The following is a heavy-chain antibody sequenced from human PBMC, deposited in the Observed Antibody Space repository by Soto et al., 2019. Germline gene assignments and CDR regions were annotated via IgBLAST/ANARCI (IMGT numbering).Heavy chain of an antibody. V-gene: IGHV4-31*11. D-gene: IGHD5-12*01. CDR1: GGSISSGGYS. J-gene: IGHJ4*02. CDR2: IYYSGST. Sequence: PSETLSLTCAVSGGSISSGGYSWSWIRQPPGKGLEWIGYIYYSGSTYYNPSLKSRVTISVDTSKNQFSLKLSSVTAADTAVYYCENISGYDSAHPDYWGQGTLVTVSS. CDR3: ENISGYDSAHPDY.